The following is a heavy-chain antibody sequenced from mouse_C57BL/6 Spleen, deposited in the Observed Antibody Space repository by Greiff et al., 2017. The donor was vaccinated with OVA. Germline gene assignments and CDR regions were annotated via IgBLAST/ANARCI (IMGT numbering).Heavy chain of an antibody. CDR2: INPNNGGT. J-gene: IGHJ2*01. D-gene: IGHD1-1*01. CDR1: GYTFTDYY. CDR3: ARGEDYGFDY. V-gene: IGHV1-26*01. Sequence: VQLQQSGPELVKPGASVKISCKASGYTFTDYYMNWVKQSHGKSLEWIGDINPNNGGTSYNQKFKGKATLTVDKSSSTAYMELRSLTSEDSAVYYCARGEDYGFDYWGQGTTLTVSS.